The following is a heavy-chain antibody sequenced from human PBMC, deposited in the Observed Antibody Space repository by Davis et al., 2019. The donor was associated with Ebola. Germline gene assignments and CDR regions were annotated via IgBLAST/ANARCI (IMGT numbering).Heavy chain of an antibody. Sequence: MPSETLSLTCAVSGGSISSSNWWSWVRQSPGKGLEWIGEIHHSGSTNYNPSLKSRVTISVDKSKNQFSLKLSSVTAADTAVYYCAEASGYGGNSPGAFDIWGQGTMVTVSS. CDR2: IHHSGST. CDR1: GGSISSSNW. J-gene: IGHJ3*02. D-gene: IGHD4-23*01. CDR3: AEASGYGGNSPGAFDI. V-gene: IGHV4-4*02.